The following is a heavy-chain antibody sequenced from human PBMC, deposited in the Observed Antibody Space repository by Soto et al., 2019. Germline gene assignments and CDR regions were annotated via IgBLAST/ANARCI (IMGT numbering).Heavy chain of an antibody. Sequence: SVKVSCKASGGTFSSYTISWVRQAPGQGLDWMGRIIPILGIANYAQKLQGRVTITADKSTSTAYMELSSLRSEDTAVYYCASEDIVVVPAPRGLNAFDIWGQGTMVTVSS. D-gene: IGHD2-2*01. V-gene: IGHV1-69*02. CDR3: ASEDIVVVPAPRGLNAFDI. J-gene: IGHJ3*02. CDR2: IIPILGIA. CDR1: GGTFSSYT.